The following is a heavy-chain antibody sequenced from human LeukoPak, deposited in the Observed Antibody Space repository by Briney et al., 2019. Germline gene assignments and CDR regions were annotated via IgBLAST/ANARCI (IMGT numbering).Heavy chain of an antibody. Sequence: SETLSLTCTVSGGSITRDHDYWAWIRQPPGKGLEWVGSIHYRGFTWDNPSLKSRVTMSVDTSKNQFSLKLSSVTAANTAVYYCARGIVATFGRNKNWFDPWGQGTLVTVSS. J-gene: IGHJ5*02. CDR3: ARGIVATFGRNKNWFDP. D-gene: IGHD5-12*01. V-gene: IGHV4-39*07. CDR1: GGSITRDHDY. CDR2: IHYRGFT.